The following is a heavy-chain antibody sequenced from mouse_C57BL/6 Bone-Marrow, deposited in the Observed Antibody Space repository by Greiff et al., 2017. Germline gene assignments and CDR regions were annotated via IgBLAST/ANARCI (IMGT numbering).Heavy chain of an antibody. V-gene: IGHV5-12*01. CDR2: ISNGGGST. CDR3: ARPGVLRYTFDV. D-gene: IGHD1-1*01. Sequence: EVHLVESGGGLVQPGGSLKLSCAASGFTFSDYYMYWVRQTPEKRLEWVAYISNGGGSTYYPDTVKGRFTISRDNAKNTLYLQMSRLKSEDTAMYYCARPGVLRYTFDVWGTGTTVTVSS. J-gene: IGHJ1*03. CDR1: GFTFSDYY.